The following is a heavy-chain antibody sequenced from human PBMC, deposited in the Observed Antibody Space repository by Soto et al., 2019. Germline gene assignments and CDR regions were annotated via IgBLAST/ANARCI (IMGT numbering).Heavy chain of an antibody. D-gene: IGHD3-10*01. Sequence: EVQLVESGGGLVQPGGSLRLSCAASGFTFSSYWIHWVRQAPGEGLVWVSRINGDGLTTNYADSVKGRFASSRDNRKNTLYLHMNSLGAEDTAVYYCARGASGAFYLDSWGQGTLVTVSS. J-gene: IGHJ4*02. CDR2: INGDGLTT. CDR1: GFTFSSYW. CDR3: ARGASGAFYLDS. V-gene: IGHV3-74*01.